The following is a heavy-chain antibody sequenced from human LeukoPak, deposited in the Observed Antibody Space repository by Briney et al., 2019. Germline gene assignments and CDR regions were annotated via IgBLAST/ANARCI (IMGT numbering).Heavy chain of an antibody. CDR2: INQSGRT. V-gene: IGHV4-34*01. Sequence: SETLSLTCAIYGEPFSTYYGIWIRQPPGKGLEWIGEINQSGRTNYNPSLKSPVTISVDTSKNQFSLKLKSVTAADTAVYYCARDGGSNNYWFDPWGQGMLVSVSS. J-gene: IGHJ5*02. CDR1: GEPFSTYY. CDR3: ARDGGSNNYWFDP. D-gene: IGHD4-23*01.